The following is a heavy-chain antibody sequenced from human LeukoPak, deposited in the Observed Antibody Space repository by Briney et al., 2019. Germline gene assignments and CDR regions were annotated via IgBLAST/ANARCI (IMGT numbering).Heavy chain of an antibody. V-gene: IGHV3-30*18. J-gene: IGHJ3*02. CDR3: AKEDNSGKFAFDI. Sequence: GRSLRLSCAASGFTFSSYGMHWVRQAPGKGLEWGAVISYDGSNKYYADSVKGRFTISRDNSKNTLYLQMNSLRAEDTAVYYCAKEDNSGKFAFDIWGPGTMVTVSS. CDR1: GFTFSSYG. D-gene: IGHD3-10*01. CDR2: ISYDGSNK.